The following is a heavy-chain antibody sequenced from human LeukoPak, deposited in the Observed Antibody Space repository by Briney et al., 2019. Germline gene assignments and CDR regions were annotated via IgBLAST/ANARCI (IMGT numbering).Heavy chain of an antibody. Sequence: GGSLRLPCAASGFTFSSFTMRWVRQAPGKGLEWVSSITGRGDTTYNVDSVKGRFTISRDNSKNTLYLQMNSLRVEDTALYYCAKLGGAAMTDWGQGTLVTVSS. CDR3: AKLGGAAMTD. J-gene: IGHJ4*02. D-gene: IGHD5-18*01. CDR1: GFTFSSFT. V-gene: IGHV3-23*01. CDR2: ITGRGDTT.